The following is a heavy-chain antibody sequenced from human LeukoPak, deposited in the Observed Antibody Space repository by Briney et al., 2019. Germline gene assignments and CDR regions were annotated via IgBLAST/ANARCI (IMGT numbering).Heavy chain of an antibody. CDR3: ARGRVVAGLYYYYYYYMDV. Sequence: PSETLSLTCAVYGGSFSGYYWSWIRQPPGKGLEWIGEINHSGSTNYNPSLKSRVTISVDTSKNQFSLKLSSVTAADTAVYYCARGRVVAGLYYYYYYYMDVWGKGTTVTVSS. CDR2: INHSGST. V-gene: IGHV4-34*01. D-gene: IGHD2-15*01. CDR1: GGSFSGYY. J-gene: IGHJ6*03.